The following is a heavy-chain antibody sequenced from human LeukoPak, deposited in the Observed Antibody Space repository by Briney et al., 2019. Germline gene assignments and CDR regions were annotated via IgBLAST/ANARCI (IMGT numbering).Heavy chain of an antibody. Sequence: PGGSLRLSCAASGFTFSSYAMHWVRQAPGKGLEWETIIWYDGNSKHYADSVKGRFTISRDNSKSTLYLQMDSLRVEDTAVYYCAKDRSGTWSYDLWGQGTLVTVSS. D-gene: IGHD2-15*01. CDR1: GFTFSSYA. V-gene: IGHV3-30*02. J-gene: IGHJ5*02. CDR3: AKDRSGTWSYDL. CDR2: IWYDGNSK.